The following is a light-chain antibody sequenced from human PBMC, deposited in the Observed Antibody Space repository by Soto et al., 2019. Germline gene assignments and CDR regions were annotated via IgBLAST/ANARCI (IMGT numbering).Light chain of an antibody. J-gene: IGKJ5*01. Sequence: IVLTQSPATLSLSPGARATLSCRASQTVSTYLAWYQNKPGQATRLLIYDASNRATGIPARCSGSGSGTDFTLTISSLEPEDFAGYYCQQRNNWPPDIYFGQVTRLYIK. CDR1: QTVSTY. V-gene: IGKV3-11*01. CDR3: QQRNNWPPDIY. CDR2: DAS.